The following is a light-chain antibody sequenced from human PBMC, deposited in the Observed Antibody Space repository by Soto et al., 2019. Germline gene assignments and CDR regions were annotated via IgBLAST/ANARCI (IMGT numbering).Light chain of an antibody. V-gene: IGKV3-11*01. CDR1: QSVSSY. CDR3: QQRSNWPGT. Sequence: EIVLTQSPATLSLSPGERATLSCWASQSVSSYLAWYQQKPGQAPRLLIYDASNRATGVPARFSGGGSGTDFTLTISSLEPEDCAVYYCQQRSNWPGTFGQGTKVEIK. CDR2: DAS. J-gene: IGKJ1*01.